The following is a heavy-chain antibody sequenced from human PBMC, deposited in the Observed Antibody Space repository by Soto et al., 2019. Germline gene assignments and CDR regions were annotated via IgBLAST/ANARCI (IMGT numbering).Heavy chain of an antibody. Sequence: EVQLVESGGGLVKPGGSLRLSCAGSGFSFRSYSMNWVRQVPGKGLEWVSSISSSSSYINYADSMKGRFTISRDNAKNSLYMQLNSLRAEDTAVYYCARVGTYYGSGSPYYSDCWGQGTLVTVSS. CDR3: ARVGTYYGSGSPYYSDC. CDR2: ISSSSSYI. J-gene: IGHJ4*02. CDR1: GFSFRSYS. V-gene: IGHV3-21*01. D-gene: IGHD3-10*01.